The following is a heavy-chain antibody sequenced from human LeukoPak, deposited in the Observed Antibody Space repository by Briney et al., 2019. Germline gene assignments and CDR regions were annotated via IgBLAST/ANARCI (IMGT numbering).Heavy chain of an antibody. CDR1: GFTFSSYA. CDR2: ISGSGGST. D-gene: IGHD2-21*02. Sequence: PGGSLRLSCAASGFTFSSYAMSWVRQAPGKGLEWVSAISGSGGSTYYADSVKGRFTISRDNSKNTLYLQMNSLRAEDTAVYYCAKDRYCGGDCYPYYFDYWGQGALVTVSS. J-gene: IGHJ4*02. V-gene: IGHV3-23*01. CDR3: AKDRYCGGDCYPYYFDY.